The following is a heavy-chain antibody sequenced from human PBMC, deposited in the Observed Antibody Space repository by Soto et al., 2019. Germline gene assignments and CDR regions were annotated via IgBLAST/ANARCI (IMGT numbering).Heavy chain of an antibody. CDR2: ISSSSSTL. D-gene: IGHD2-2*01. J-gene: IGHJ3*02. Sequence: GGSLRLSCAASGFTFSRYWMDWVRQAPRKGLEWVSYISSSSSTLYYAESVKGRFTISRDNAKNSLYLQMNSLRAEDTALYYCAKDLIVVVPAAFDAFDIWGQGTMVTVSS. CDR1: GFTFSRYW. CDR3: AKDLIVVVPAAFDAFDI. V-gene: IGHV3-48*01.